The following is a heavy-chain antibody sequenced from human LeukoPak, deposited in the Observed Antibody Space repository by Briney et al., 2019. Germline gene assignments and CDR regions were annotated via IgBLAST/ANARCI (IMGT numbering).Heavy chain of an antibody. Sequence: KCGESLKISCKASGYSFTTYWIGWVRQVPGKGLEWVGIIYPADSTAKYSPSFQGQVTISVDKSISTAYLRWSRLEASDTAVFYCARHSKSGYTGYESDYWGQGTLVTVSS. V-gene: IGHV5-51*01. CDR3: ARHSKSGYTGYESDY. CDR1: GYSFTTYW. J-gene: IGHJ4*02. CDR2: IYPADSTA. D-gene: IGHD5-12*01.